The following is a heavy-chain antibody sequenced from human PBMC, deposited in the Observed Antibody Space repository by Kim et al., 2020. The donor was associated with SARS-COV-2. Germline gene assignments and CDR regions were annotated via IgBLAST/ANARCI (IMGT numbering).Heavy chain of an antibody. D-gene: IGHD3-10*01. V-gene: IGHV3-9*01. Sequence: GGSLRLSCAASGFTFGDYAMHWVRQAPGKGLEWVSGISWHSGSIGYADSVKGRFTISRDNAKNSLYLQMNSLRAEDTALYYCAKGSLGYYYGSGSYVSGVEALDYWGQGTLVTVSS. J-gene: IGHJ4*02. CDR2: ISWHSGSI. CDR3: AKGSLGYYYGSGSYVSGVEALDY. CDR1: GFTFGDYA.